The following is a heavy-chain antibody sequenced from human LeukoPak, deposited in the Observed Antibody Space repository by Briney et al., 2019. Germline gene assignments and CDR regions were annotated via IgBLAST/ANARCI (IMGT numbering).Heavy chain of an antibody. J-gene: IGHJ6*02. D-gene: IGHD3-22*01. V-gene: IGHV4-4*07. Sequence: SETLSLTCTVSGGSISSYYWSWIRQPAGKGLEWIGRIYTSGSTNYNPSLKSRVTMSVDTSKNQFSPKLSSVTAADTAVYYCARVNYYDSSGLNYYYYGMDVWGQGTTVTVSS. CDR3: ARVNYYDSSGLNYYYYGMDV. CDR2: IYTSGST. CDR1: GGSISSYY.